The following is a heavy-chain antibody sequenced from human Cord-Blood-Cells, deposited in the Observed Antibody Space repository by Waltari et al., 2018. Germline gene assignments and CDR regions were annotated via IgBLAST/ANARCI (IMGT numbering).Heavy chain of an antibody. Sequence: EVQLVETGGGLIQPGGSLRRSCAARGFPVSSNHMGWVRQAPGKVLEWVSVIYSGGSTYYADSVKGRFTISRDNSKNTLYLQMNSLRAEDTAVYYCARVVTGFFDYWGLGTLVTVSS. J-gene: IGHJ4*02. CDR2: IYSGGST. V-gene: IGHV3-53*02. CDR3: ARVVTGFFDY. CDR1: GFPVSSNH. D-gene: IGHD2-21*02.